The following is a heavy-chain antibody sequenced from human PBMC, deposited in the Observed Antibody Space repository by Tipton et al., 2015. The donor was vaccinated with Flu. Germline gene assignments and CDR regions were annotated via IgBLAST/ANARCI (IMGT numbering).Heavy chain of an antibody. CDR3: VRAYATGPFTLHH. CDR1: GFTFSSYW. Sequence: SLRLSCAASGFTFSSYWMSWVRQAPGKGLEWVANINQDGSKKYFVDSVKGRFTISRDNAKNSLYLQMNSLRGEDTAVYYCVRAYATGPFTLHHWGPGTLVIVSS. J-gene: IGHJ4*02. CDR2: INQDGSKK. V-gene: IGHV3-7*01. D-gene: IGHD1-14*01.